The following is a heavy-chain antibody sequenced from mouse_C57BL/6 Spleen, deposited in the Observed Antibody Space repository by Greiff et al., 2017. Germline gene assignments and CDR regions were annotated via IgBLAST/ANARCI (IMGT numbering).Heavy chain of an antibody. V-gene: IGHV1-54*01. J-gene: IGHJ4*01. Sequence: VQLQQSGAELVRPGTSVKVSCKASGYAFTNYLIEWVKQRPGQGLEWIGVINPGSGGTNYNEKFKGKATLTADKSSSTAYMQLSSLTSEDSAVYFCARREGAMDYWGQGTSVTVSS. CDR3: ARREGAMDY. CDR2: INPGSGGT. CDR1: GYAFTNYL.